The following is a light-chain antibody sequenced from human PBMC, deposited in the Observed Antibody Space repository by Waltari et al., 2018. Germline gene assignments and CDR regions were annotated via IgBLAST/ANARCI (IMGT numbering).Light chain of an antibody. V-gene: IGKV2-30*02. CDR1: QSLVHSNGNTY. Sequence: DVVMTQSPPSLPITPAQPASHSCRSSQSLVHSNGNTYLTWYQQKPGQPPRRLIYEVSKQDSGVPDRFSGSGAGTDFTLKISRVEAEDVGIYYCGQGTHLPYSFGLGTKVEIK. CDR2: EVS. J-gene: IGKJ2*03. CDR3: GQGTHLPYS.